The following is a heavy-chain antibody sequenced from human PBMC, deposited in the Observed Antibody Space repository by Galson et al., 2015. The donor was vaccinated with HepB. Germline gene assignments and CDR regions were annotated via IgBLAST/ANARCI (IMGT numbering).Heavy chain of an antibody. Sequence: SLRLSGAASGFTVSDYYMSWIRQAPGKGLEWVSYISSSSSYTNYADSVKGRFTISRDNAKNSLYLQMNSLRAEDTAVYYCARDFAVAGLPLGWGQGTLVTVSS. CDR3: ARDFAVAGLPLG. D-gene: IGHD6-19*01. V-gene: IGHV3-11*06. CDR2: ISSSSSYT. CDR1: GFTVSDYY. J-gene: IGHJ4*02.